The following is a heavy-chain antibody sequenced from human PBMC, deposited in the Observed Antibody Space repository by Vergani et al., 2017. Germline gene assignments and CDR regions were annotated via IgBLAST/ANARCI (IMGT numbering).Heavy chain of an antibody. D-gene: IGHD4-17*01. CDR2: IYYSGRT. J-gene: IGHJ3*02. V-gene: IGHV4-59*01. CDR1: GGSISSYY. CDR3: ASDRRGEGTVTFDSFDI. Sequence: QVQLQESGPGLVKPSETLSLTCTVSGGSISSYYWSWIRQPPGTGLEWIGYIYYSGRTNSNPPLKSRVTLSVDTSKNPFSLKLSSVTAADTAVYSCASDRRGEGTVTFDSFDIWGQGTMVTVSS.